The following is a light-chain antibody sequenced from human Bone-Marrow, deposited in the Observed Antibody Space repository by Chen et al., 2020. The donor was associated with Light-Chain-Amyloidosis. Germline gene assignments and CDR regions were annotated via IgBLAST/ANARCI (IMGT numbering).Light chain of an antibody. J-gene: IGKJ1*01. CDR1: QSVSSK. Sequence: EIVMTQSPATLSASPGERATLSCRASQSVSSKLAWYQQKPGQAPRLLIYDASTRATGISARFSGSGSGTEFTLTISSLQSEDVAVYYCQQYNNWPPWTFGQGTKAEIK. V-gene: IGKV3-15*01. CDR2: DAS. CDR3: QQYNNWPPWT.